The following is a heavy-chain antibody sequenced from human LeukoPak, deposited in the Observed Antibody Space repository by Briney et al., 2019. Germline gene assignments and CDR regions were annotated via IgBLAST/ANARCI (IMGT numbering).Heavy chain of an antibody. CDR2: INPSGGSK. J-gene: IGHJ5*02. D-gene: IGHD4-17*01. CDR3: ARGGGGYGDYTP. CDR1: GYTFTSYY. Sequence: ASVKVSCKASGYTFTSYYMHWVRQAPGQGLEWMGIINPSGGSKSYAQKFQGRVTMTRDTSTSTVYMELSSLRSGDTAVYYCARGGGGYGDYTPWGQGTLVTVSS. V-gene: IGHV1-46*01.